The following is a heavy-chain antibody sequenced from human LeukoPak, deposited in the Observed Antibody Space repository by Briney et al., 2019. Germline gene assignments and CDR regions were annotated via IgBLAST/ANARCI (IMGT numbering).Heavy chain of an antibody. Sequence: ASVKVSCKASGGTLSSYAISWVRQATGQGLEWMGWMNPNSGNTGYAQKFQGRVTITRNTSISTAYMELSSLRSEDTAVYYCARRYYDFWSGFGPYYMDVWGKGTTVTVSS. J-gene: IGHJ6*03. CDR3: ARRYYDFWSGFGPYYMDV. CDR2: MNPNSGNT. V-gene: IGHV1-8*03. CDR1: GGTLSSYA. D-gene: IGHD3-3*01.